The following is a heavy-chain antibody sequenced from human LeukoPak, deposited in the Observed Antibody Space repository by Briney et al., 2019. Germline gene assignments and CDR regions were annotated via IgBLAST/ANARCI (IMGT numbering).Heavy chain of an antibody. V-gene: IGHV3-53*01. CDR3: ARVWYTSGWYRDDAFDI. CDR2: IYSGGGA. J-gene: IGHJ3*02. D-gene: IGHD6-19*01. Sequence: GGSLRLSCAASGFTVSTNHMSWVRQAPGKGLEWISVIYSGGGAYYADSVKGRFTLSRDTSKNTVYLQTNSLRAEDTAVYYCARVWYTSGWYRDDAFDIWGQGTMVTVSS. CDR1: GFTVSTNH.